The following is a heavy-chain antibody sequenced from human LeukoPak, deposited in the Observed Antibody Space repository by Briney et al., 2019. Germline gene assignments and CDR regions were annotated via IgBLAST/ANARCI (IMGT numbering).Heavy chain of an antibody. CDR3: ARDRKVRGVRSFDY. V-gene: IGHV1-2*02. J-gene: IGHJ4*02. Sequence: ASVKVSCRASGYTFNGYYMHWVRQAPGQGLEWMGWINPNSGGTNYAQKFQGRVTMTRDTSISTAYMELSRLRSDDTAVYYCARDRKVRGVRSFDYWGQGTLVTVSS. CDR2: INPNSGGT. CDR1: GYTFNGYY. D-gene: IGHD3-10*01.